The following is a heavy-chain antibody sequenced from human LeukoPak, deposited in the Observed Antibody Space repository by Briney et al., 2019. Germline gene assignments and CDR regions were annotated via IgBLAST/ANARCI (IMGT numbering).Heavy chain of an antibody. CDR2: INTNTGNP. J-gene: IGHJ4*02. V-gene: IGHV7-4-1*02. D-gene: IGHD3-16*02. CDR1: GYTFTSYA. Sequence: ASVNVSCKASGYTFTSYAMNWVRQAPGQGLEWMGWINTNTGNPTYAQGFTGRFVFSLDTSVSTAYLQISSLKAEDTAVYYCARPYPQDYDYVWGSYRYYFDYWGQGTLVTVSS. CDR3: ARPYPQDYDYVWGSYRYYFDY.